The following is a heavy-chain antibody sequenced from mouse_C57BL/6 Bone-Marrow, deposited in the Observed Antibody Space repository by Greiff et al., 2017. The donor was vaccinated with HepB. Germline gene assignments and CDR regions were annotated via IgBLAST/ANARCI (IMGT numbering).Heavy chain of an antibody. Sequence: EVQLQQSGTVLARPGASVKMSCKTSGYTFTSYWMHWVKQRPGQGLESIGAIYPGNSDTSYNQKFKGKAKLTAVTSASTAYMELSSLTNEDSAVYYCTRPYYDSWYFDVWGTGTTVTVSS. D-gene: IGHD2-4*01. CDR1: GYTFTSYW. J-gene: IGHJ1*03. CDR3: TRPYYDSWYFDV. V-gene: IGHV1-5*01. CDR2: IYPGNSDT.